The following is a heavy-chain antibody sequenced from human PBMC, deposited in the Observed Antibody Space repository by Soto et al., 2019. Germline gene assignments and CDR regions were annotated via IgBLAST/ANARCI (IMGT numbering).Heavy chain of an antibody. Sequence: PSETLSLTCTVSGGSISSYYWSWIRQPPGKGLEWIGYIYYSGSTNYNPSLKSRVTISVDTSKNQFSLKLSSVTAADTAVYYCARGAARSLYNYYGMDVWGQGTTVTVSS. CDR2: IYYSGST. V-gene: IGHV4-59*01. J-gene: IGHJ6*02. CDR3: ARGAARSLYNYYGMDV. CDR1: GGSISSYY. D-gene: IGHD6-6*01.